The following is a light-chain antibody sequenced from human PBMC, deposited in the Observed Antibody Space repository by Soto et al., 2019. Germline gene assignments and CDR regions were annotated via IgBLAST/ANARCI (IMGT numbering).Light chain of an antibody. Sequence: DIQMTQSPSTLSGSVGYRFTITCRASQTISSWLAWYQQKPGKAPKLLISGATTLQSGVPSRFSGSGSGTNFTLTISSLQPEDFATYYCQQFKSYVSFGQGTRREIK. CDR2: GAT. V-gene: IGKV1-5*01. CDR3: QQFKSYVS. CDR1: QTISSW. J-gene: IGKJ5*01.